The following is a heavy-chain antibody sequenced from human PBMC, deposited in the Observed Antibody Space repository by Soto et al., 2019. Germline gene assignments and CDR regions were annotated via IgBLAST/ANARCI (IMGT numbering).Heavy chain of an antibody. CDR1: GYTFTSYA. V-gene: IGHV1-3*01. CDR2: INAGNGNT. J-gene: IGHJ6*04. Sequence: ASVKVSCKASGYTFTSYAMHWVRQAPGQRLEWMGWINAGNGNTKYSQKFQGRVTITRDTSASTAYMELSSLRSEDTAVYYCARVDYDFWSGYYLYGMDVWGKGSTVTVCS. CDR3: ARVDYDFWSGYYLYGMDV. D-gene: IGHD3-3*01.